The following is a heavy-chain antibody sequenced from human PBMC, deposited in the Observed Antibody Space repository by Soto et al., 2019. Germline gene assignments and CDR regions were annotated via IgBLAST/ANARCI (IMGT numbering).Heavy chain of an antibody. D-gene: IGHD3-10*01. V-gene: IGHV1-46*01. Sequence: ASVKVSCKASGGTFSSYAISWVRQAPGQGLEWMGIVNPSGGDTSHAQRFQGRVTLTWDTSTSTVYMELSSLKSEDTAVFYCAVSAFDYWGQGSLVTVSS. CDR3: AVSAFDY. J-gene: IGHJ4*02. CDR2: VNPSGGDT. CDR1: GGTFSSYA.